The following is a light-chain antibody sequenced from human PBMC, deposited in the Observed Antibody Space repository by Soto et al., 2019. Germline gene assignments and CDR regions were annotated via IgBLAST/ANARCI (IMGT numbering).Light chain of an antibody. CDR3: QQSFYAPPT. CDR1: QNIRTY. CDR2: EAS. J-gene: IGKJ1*01. Sequence: DIQVTQSPSSLSASVGDRVTITCRASQNIRTYLTWYQQKPGKAPKLPIYEASDLQSGVPSRFSGSGSGTDFSLTITSLQPEDFATYYCQQSFYAPPTFGQGTKVEIK. V-gene: IGKV1-39*01.